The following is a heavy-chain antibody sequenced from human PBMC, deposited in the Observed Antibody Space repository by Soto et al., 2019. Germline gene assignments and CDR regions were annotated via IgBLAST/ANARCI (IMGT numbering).Heavy chain of an antibody. CDR3: ARGSRRIAAAGTVGFDY. D-gene: IGHD6-13*01. J-gene: IGHJ4*02. CDR2: INHSGST. Sequence: SETLSLTCTVSGGSISSSSYYWGWIRQPPGKGLEWIGEINHSGSTNYNPSLKSRVTISVDTSKNQFSLKLSSVTAADTAVYYCARGSRRIAAAGTVGFDYWGQGTLVTVSS. CDR1: GGSISSSSYY. V-gene: IGHV4-39*07.